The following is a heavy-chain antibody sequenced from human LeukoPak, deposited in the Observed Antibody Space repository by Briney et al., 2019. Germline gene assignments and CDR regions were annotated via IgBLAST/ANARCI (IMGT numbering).Heavy chain of an antibody. J-gene: IGHJ5*02. CDR1: GDSISSSSYY. Sequence: SETLSLTCTVSGDSISSSSYYWGWIHQPPGKGLEWIGTIFYSGSTYYNPSLKSRVTISVDTSKNQFSLKLSSVTAADTAVYYCARANSYYCSGGSCYGSAFDPWGQGTLVTVSS. D-gene: IGHD2-15*01. V-gene: IGHV4-39*07. CDR3: ARANSYYCSGGSCYGSAFDP. CDR2: IFYSGST.